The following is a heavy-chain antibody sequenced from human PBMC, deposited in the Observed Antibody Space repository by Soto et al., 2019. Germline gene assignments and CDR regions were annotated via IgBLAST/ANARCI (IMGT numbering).Heavy chain of an antibody. V-gene: IGHV3-30*18. CDR3: AKEGGRWLQLGTGDFDY. Sequence: GGSLRLSCAASGFTFSSYGMHWVRQAPGKGLEWVAVISYDGSNKYYADSVKGRFTISRDNSKNTLYLQMNSLRAEDTAVYYCAKEGGRWLQLGTGDFDYWGQGTLVTV. CDR1: GFTFSSYG. J-gene: IGHJ4*02. CDR2: ISYDGSNK. D-gene: IGHD5-12*01.